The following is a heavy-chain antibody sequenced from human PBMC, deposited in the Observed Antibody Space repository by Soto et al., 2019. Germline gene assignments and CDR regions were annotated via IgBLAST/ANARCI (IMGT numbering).Heavy chain of an antibody. J-gene: IGHJ6*03. CDR1: GGSISSSSYY. CDR3: ARQGDCSSTSCHHRLYYYYMDV. Sequence: SETLSLTCTVSGGSISSSSYYWGWIRQPPGKGLEWIGSIYYSGSTYYNPSLKSRVTISVDTSKNQFSLKLSSVTAADTAVYYCARQGDCSSTSCHHRLYYYYMDVWGKGTTVTVSS. D-gene: IGHD2-2*01. V-gene: IGHV4-39*01. CDR2: IYYSGST.